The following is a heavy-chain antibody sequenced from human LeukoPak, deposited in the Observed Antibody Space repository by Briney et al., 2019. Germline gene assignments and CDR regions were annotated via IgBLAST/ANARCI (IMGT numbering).Heavy chain of an antibody. CDR2: ITSDASST. CDR1: GFTFSNYW. D-gene: IGHD3-10*01. J-gene: IGHJ3*02. Sequence: GGSLRLFCAASGFTFSNYWMHWVRRAPGKGLVWVSRITSDASSTSYADAVKGRFTISRDNAKNALYLRMNSLRAEDTAVYYCAREFEGQEAGAYGSGSYDVFDIWGQGTMVTVSS. CDR3: AREFEGQEAGAYGSGSYDVFDI. V-gene: IGHV3-74*01.